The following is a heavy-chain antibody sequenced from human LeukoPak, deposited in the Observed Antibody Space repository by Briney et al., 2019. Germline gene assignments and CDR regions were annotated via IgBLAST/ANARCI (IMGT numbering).Heavy chain of an antibody. D-gene: IGHD3-10*01. J-gene: IGHJ6*03. V-gene: IGHV4-4*02. CDR3: ARAGFGELFSYYYYMDV. CDR2: IYHTGST. CDR1: GGSISNNNW. Sequence: SETLSLTCTVSGGSISNNNWWSWVRQSPEKGLEWIGEIYHTGSTNYNPSLKSRVTISVDTSKNQFSLKLSSVTAADTAVYYCARAGFGELFSYYYYMDVWGKGTTVTISS.